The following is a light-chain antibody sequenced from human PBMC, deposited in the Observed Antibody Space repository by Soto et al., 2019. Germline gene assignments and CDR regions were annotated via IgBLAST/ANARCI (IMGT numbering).Light chain of an antibody. J-gene: IGKJ1*01. Sequence: EIVMTQSPATLSVSPGERATLSCRASQSVSGNLAWYQQKPGQAPRLLIYGASTRATGIPARFSGSGSGTEFTLTLSSLQSEDFAVYYWQQYNNWPPTFGQGTKVEIK. CDR2: GAS. V-gene: IGKV3D-15*01. CDR3: QQYNNWPPT. CDR1: QSVSGN.